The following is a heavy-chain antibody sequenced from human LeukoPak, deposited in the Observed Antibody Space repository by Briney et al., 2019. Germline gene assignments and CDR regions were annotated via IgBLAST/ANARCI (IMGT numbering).Heavy chain of an antibody. Sequence: KPSETLSLTCAVYGGSFSGYYWSWIRQPPGKGLEWIGEINHSGGTKYNPSLKSRVTISVDTSKNQFSLKLSSVTAADTAVYYCARDYYDSSGYYHDYWGQGTLVTVSS. J-gene: IGHJ4*02. CDR1: GGSFSGYY. CDR3: ARDYYDSSGYYHDY. D-gene: IGHD3-22*01. CDR2: INHSGGT. V-gene: IGHV4-34*01.